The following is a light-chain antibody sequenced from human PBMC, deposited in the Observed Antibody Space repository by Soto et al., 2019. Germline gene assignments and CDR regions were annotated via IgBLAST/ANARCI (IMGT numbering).Light chain of an antibody. CDR3: QQLNTFPFT. Sequence: DIQMTQSPSTLSASVGDRVTITFRASQSISSWLAWYQQKPGKDPKLLIYDASSLESGVPSRFSGSGSGTEFTLTISSLQPDDFATYYCQQLNTFPFTLGQGTRLEIK. V-gene: IGKV1-5*01. CDR1: QSISSW. CDR2: DAS. J-gene: IGKJ5*01.